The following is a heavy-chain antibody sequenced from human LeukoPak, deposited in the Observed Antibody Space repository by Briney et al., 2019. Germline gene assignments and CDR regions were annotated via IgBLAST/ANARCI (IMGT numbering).Heavy chain of an antibody. Sequence: PGGSLRLSCVASGFTFSSYAMSWVRQAPGKGLEWVSAISGSDGRTYYADSVKGRFTISRDNSKNTLYLQMNSLRAEDTAVYYCAKDGREILYCGGDCYDAFDIWGQGTMVTVSS. V-gene: IGHV3-23*01. J-gene: IGHJ3*02. CDR2: ISGSDGRT. CDR3: AKDGREILYCGGDCYDAFDI. CDR1: GFTFSSYA. D-gene: IGHD2-21*02.